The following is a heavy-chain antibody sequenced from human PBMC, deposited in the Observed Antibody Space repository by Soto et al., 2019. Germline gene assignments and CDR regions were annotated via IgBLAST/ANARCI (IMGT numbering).Heavy chain of an antibody. Sequence: GGSLRLSCEASGFTFGHYGTHWVRQAPGEGLEWVAHISYDGSNEHYTDSVKGRFTISRDNSKNTLYLQMNNLRAEDTAVYYCAKHFDSGCPDYWGQGTLVTVSS. CDR3: AKHFDSGCPDY. J-gene: IGHJ4*02. CDR1: GFTFGHYG. CDR2: ISYDGSNE. D-gene: IGHD6-19*01. V-gene: IGHV3-30*18.